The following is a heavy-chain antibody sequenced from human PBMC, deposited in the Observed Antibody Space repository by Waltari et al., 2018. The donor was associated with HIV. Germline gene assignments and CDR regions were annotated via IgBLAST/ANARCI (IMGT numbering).Heavy chain of an antibody. J-gene: IGHJ3*01. CDR3: ARSRSDAFDL. CDR1: GSTLSSDW. CDR2: IKEDGSEK. Sequence: EVQLVESGGGLVQPGGSLRLSCEATGSTLSSDWRTWVRQAPGKGLEWVANIKEDGSEKWYVDSVKGRFTISRDNAKNSVYLRMNSLRAEDTAVYYCARSRSDAFDLWGQGTMVTVSS. V-gene: IGHV3-7*01.